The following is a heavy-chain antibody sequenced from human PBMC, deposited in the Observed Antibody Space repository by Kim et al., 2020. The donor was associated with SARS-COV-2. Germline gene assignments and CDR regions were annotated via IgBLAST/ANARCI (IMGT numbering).Heavy chain of an antibody. D-gene: IGHD3-10*01. Sequence: GGSLRLSCAASGFTFSSYGMHWVRQAPGKGLEWVAVIWYDGSNKYYADSVKGRFTISRDNSKNTLYLQMNSLRAEDTAVYYCAKERSITMVRGVITPPGYGMDGRGQGTTVTVSS. CDR1: GFTFSSYG. CDR2: IWYDGSNK. CDR3: AKERSITMVRGVITPPGYGMDG. J-gene: IGHJ6*02. V-gene: IGHV3-33*06.